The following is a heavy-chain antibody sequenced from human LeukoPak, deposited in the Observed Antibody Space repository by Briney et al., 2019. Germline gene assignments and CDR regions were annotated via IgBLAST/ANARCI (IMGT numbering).Heavy chain of an antibody. CDR1: GGSLSSYY. Sequence: SETLSLTCTASGGSLSSYYWSWIRQPAGKGLEWIGRIYTSVRTNYNPSLKSRVTMSLDTSKNQFSLRLSSVTAADTAVYYCARTEGYYYYMDVWGKGTTVTVSS. J-gene: IGHJ6*03. CDR2: IYTSVRT. V-gene: IGHV4-4*07. CDR3: ARTEGYYYYMDV.